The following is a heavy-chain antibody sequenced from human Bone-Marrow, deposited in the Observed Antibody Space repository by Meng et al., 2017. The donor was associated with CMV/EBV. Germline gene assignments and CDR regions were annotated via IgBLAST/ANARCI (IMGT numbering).Heavy chain of an antibody. CDR3: ARVPTRDNWNFLDYYYGMDV. Sequence: GESLKISCVGSGYTFGNYAMHWVRQAPGKGLEWVAVISYDGDKKFYTDSVKGRFTVSRDNAKNSLYLQMNSLRAEDTAVYYCARVPTRDNWNFLDYYYGMDVWGQGTTVTVSS. CDR1: GYTFGNYA. V-gene: IGHV3-30*04. CDR2: ISYDGDKK. J-gene: IGHJ6*02. D-gene: IGHD1-7*01.